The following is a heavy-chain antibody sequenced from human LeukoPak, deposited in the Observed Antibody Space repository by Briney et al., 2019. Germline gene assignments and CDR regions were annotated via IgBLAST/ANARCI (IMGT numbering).Heavy chain of an antibody. CDR2: IYTSGST. CDR3: ASGYYYFDN. V-gene: IGHV4-4*09. D-gene: IGHD3-22*01. CDR1: GGSFNSFF. J-gene: IGHJ4*02. Sequence: PSETLSLTCTVSGGSFNSFFWSWIRQPPGKGLEWIGYIYTSGSTNYNPSLKSRVTVSVDTSKNQFSLKLTSVTAADTAVYYCASGYYYFDNWGQGTLVTVSS.